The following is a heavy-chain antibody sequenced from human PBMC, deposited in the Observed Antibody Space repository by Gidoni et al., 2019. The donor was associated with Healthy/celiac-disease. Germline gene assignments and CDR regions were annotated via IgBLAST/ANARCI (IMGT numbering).Heavy chain of an antibody. CDR3: ARDCSSTSCSPDAFDI. CDR1: GGSISSGGYY. V-gene: IGHV4-31*03. J-gene: IGHJ3*02. CDR2: IYYSGST. Sequence: QVQLQESGPGLVKPSQTLSLTCTFSGGSISSGGYYWSWIRQHPGKGLEWIGYIYYSGSTYYNPSLKSRVTISVDTSKNQFSLKLSSVTAADTAVYYCARDCSSTSCSPDAFDIWGQGTMVTVSS. D-gene: IGHD2-2*01.